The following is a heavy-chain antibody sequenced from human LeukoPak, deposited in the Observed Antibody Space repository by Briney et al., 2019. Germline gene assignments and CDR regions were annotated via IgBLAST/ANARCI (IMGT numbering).Heavy chain of an antibody. CDR3: ARARSCGGGTCYADY. J-gene: IGHJ4*02. V-gene: IGHV5-51*01. CDR1: GYSFNTYW. CDR2: ICGGDSDT. D-gene: IGHD2-15*01. Sequence: GESLKISCKGSGYSFNTYWIGWVRQMPGKGLEWMGIICGGDSDTRYSPSFQGQVTISADKSIATAYLQWSSLKASDTAMYYCARARSCGGGTCYADYWGQGTLVTVSS.